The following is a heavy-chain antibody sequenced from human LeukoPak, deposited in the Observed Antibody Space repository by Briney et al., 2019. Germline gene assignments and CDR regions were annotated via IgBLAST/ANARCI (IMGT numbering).Heavy chain of an antibody. CDR2: IWYDGSNK. Sequence: GRSLRLSCAASGFTFSSYGMHWVRQAPGKGLEWVAVIWYDGSNKYYADSVKGRFTISRDNAKNSLYLQMNSLRAEDTAVYYCARTLRLHTPRAFDIWGQGTMVTVSS. D-gene: IGHD5-24*01. J-gene: IGHJ3*02. CDR1: GFTFSSYG. V-gene: IGHV3-33*03. CDR3: ARTLRLHTPRAFDI.